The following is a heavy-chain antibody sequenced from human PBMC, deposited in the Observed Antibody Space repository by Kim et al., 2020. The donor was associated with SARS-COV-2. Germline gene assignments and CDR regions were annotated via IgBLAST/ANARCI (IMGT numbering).Heavy chain of an antibody. J-gene: IGHJ6*02. CDR3: ARGHYGMDV. V-gene: IGHV3-7*01. Sequence: GGSLRLSCAASGFDFSVYWMAWVRQVPGKGPEWVANINPDASEKFYLDSVRGRFTISRDNAKNSVYLQMNSLRADDTAVYYCARGHYGMDVWCQGTMVIV. CDR2: INPDASEK. CDR1: GFDFSVYW.